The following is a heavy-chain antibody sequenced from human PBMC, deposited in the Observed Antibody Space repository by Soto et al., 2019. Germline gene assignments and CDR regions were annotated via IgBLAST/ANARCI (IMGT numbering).Heavy chain of an antibody. CDR3: ARLRSGWYTYFDY. D-gene: IGHD6-19*01. CDR1: GFNFNIFS. Sequence: EVQLVESGGGLVQPGGSLRLSCAASGFNFNIFSMNWVRQAPGKGLEWLSYIGDSGSTIYYADSVKGRFTVSGDNAKNSLYLQMNSLSAEDTAVYYCARLRSGWYTYFDYWGQGTLVTVSS. J-gene: IGHJ4*02. CDR2: IGDSGSTI. V-gene: IGHV3-48*01.